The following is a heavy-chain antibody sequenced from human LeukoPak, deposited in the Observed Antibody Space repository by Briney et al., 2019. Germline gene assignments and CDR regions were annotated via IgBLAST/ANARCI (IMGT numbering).Heavy chain of an antibody. Sequence: SETLSLTCAVYGGSFSGYYWGWIRQPPGKGLEWIGSIYHSGSTNYNPSLKSRVTISVDTSKNQFSLKLISVTAADTAVYYCARGPHCSSTSCYEGNYYMDVWGRGTTVTVSS. D-gene: IGHD2-2*01. J-gene: IGHJ6*03. CDR2: IYHSGST. CDR3: ARGPHCSSTSCYEGNYYMDV. V-gene: IGHV4-34*01. CDR1: GGSFSGYY.